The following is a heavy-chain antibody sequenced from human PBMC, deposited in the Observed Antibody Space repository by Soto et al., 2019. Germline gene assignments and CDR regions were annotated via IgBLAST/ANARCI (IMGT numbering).Heavy chain of an antibody. J-gene: IGHJ3*02. D-gene: IGHD4-17*01. Sequence: QITLKESGPSLVKPTQTLTLTCTFSGFSHTTSGVGVGWFRQPPGKALEWPALIYWDNDKRYSPSLRSRLTITXXTXKXXVVLTMTNMDPIDTATYFCAHPQLPTVVTPAAFDIWGQGTMVTVSS. CDR2: IYWDNDK. V-gene: IGHV2-5*02. CDR1: GFSHTTSGVG. CDR3: AHPQLPTVVTPAAFDI.